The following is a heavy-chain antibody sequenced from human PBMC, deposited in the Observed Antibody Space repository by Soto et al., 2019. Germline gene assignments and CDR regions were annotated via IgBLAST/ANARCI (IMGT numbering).Heavy chain of an antibody. CDR1: GFTFSNYG. J-gene: IGHJ4*02. CDR3: AKKVTIYAVDPADY. D-gene: IGHD3-3*01. Sequence: GGSLRLSCAASGFTFSNYGMSWVRQAPGKGLEWVSVMSGSGDDAYYADSVKGRFTISRDNSKNMLYLQMNSLRAEDTAVYFSAKKVTIYAVDPADYWGQGXQVTVYS. V-gene: IGHV3-23*01. CDR2: MSGSGDDA.